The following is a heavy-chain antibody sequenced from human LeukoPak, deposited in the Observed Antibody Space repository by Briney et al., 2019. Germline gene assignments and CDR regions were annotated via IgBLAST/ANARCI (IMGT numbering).Heavy chain of an antibody. Sequence: GGSLRLSCAASGFTVSSHYMSWVRQAPGKGLEWVSVIHSGGSTYHADSVKGRFTISRDSSKNTVYLQMNSMRVEDTAVYYCASLAGDVWGQGTMVTVSS. CDR2: IHSGGST. D-gene: IGHD6-19*01. CDR1: GFTVSSHY. V-gene: IGHV3-66*02. J-gene: IGHJ3*01. CDR3: ASLAGDV.